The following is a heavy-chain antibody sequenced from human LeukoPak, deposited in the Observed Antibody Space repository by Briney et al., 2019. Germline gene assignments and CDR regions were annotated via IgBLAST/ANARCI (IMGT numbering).Heavy chain of an antibody. CDR2: INHDGGT. D-gene: IGHD1-26*01. Sequence: SETLSLTCAVYGGSFSGFYWSWIRQPPGKGLEWIEEINHDGGTNYNPSLKSRVTISVDTSKNQFFLKLSSVTAADTAVYYCARDSGSYEAERYFDYWGQGTLVTVSS. CDR1: GGSFSGFY. CDR3: ARDSGSYEAERYFDY. J-gene: IGHJ4*02. V-gene: IGHV4-34*01.